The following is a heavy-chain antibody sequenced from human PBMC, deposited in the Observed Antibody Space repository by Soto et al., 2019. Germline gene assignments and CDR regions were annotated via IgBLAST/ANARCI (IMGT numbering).Heavy chain of an antibody. D-gene: IGHD3-16*01. CDR3: ARLLTDNWFDP. V-gene: IGHV4-4*07. CDR1: GGSISSYY. Sequence: SETLSLTCTVSGGSISSYYWTWIRQPSGKGLEWIGRIYTSGSTNYNPSLKSRVTISVDTSKNQFSLTLSSVTAADTAVYYCARLLTDNWFDPWGQGTLVTVSS. J-gene: IGHJ5*02. CDR2: IYTSGST.